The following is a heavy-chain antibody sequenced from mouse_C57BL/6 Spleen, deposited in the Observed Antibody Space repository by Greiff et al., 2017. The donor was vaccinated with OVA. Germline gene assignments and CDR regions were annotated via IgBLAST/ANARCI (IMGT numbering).Heavy chain of an antibody. CDR2: ISDGGSYT. Sequence: EVMLVESGGGLVKPGGSLKLSCAASGFTFSSYAMSWVRQTPEKRLEWVATISDGGSYTYYPDNVKGRFTISRDNAKNNLYLQMSHLKSEDTAMYYCARDQPVVGRGFDYWGQGTTRTVAS. V-gene: IGHV5-4*01. J-gene: IGHJ2*01. CDR3: ARDQPVVGRGFDY. CDR1: GFTFSSYA. D-gene: IGHD1-1*01.